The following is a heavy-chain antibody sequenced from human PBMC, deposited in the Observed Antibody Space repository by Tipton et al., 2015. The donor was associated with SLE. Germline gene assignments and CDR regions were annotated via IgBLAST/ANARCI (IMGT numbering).Heavy chain of an antibody. V-gene: IGHV3-7*01. CDR3: ARDPGASCRWGVDV. CDR2: IKQDGSEK. Sequence: SLRLSCAASGFTFSNYAMHWVRQAPGKGLEWVANIKQDGSEKYYVDSVKGRFTISRDNAKNSLYLQMNSLRAEDTAVYYCARDPGASCRWGVDVWGQGTTVTVSS. D-gene: IGHD3-10*01. CDR1: GFTFSNYA. J-gene: IGHJ6*02.